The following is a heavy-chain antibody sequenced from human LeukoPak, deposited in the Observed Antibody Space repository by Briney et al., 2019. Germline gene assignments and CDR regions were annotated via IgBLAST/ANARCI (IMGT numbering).Heavy chain of an antibody. CDR2: INPNSGGT. Sequence: ASVKVSCKASGYTFTGYYMHWVRQAPGQGLEWMGWINPNSGGTNYAQKFQGRVTMTRDMSTSTVYMELSSLRSEDTAVYYCARDLYDQWPGWWFDPWGQGTLVTVSS. CDR3: ARDLYDQWPGWWFDP. J-gene: IGHJ5*02. CDR1: GYTFTGYY. D-gene: IGHD5/OR15-5a*01. V-gene: IGHV1-2*02.